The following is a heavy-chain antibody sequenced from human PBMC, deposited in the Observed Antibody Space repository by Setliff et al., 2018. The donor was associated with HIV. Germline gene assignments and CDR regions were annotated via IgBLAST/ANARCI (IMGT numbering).Heavy chain of an antibody. CDR3: AKERGYSGYGRAFDI. CDR2: INHSGST. J-gene: IGHJ3*02. D-gene: IGHD5-12*01. Sequence: SETLSLTCAVYGGSFSGYYWSWIRQPPGKGLEWIGEINHSGSTNYNPSLKSRVTISVDTSKSQFSLKLSSVTAADTAVYYFAKERGYSGYGRAFDIWGQGTMVTVSS. V-gene: IGHV4-34*01. CDR1: GGSFSGYY.